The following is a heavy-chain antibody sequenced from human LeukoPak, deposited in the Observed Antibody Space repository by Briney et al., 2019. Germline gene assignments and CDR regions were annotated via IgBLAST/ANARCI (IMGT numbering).Heavy chain of an antibody. J-gene: IGHJ5*02. Sequence: ASVKVSCKTSGYRFIDYYMHWVRQAPGQGLEWMGWINPNSGRTSTAQKFQGRITMTRDTSITTVYMEVSWLTSDDTAIYYCARADRLDGSPYLIGPWGQGTLVTVSS. CDR1: GYRFIDYY. D-gene: IGHD1-26*01. V-gene: IGHV1-2*02. CDR2: INPNSGRT. CDR3: ARADRLDGSPYLIGP.